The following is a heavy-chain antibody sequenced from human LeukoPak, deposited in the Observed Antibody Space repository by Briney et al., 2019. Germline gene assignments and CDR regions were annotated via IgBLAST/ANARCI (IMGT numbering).Heavy chain of an antibody. D-gene: IGHD3-10*01. V-gene: IGHV4-39*01. Sequence: PSETLSLTCTVSGGSISSSSYYWGWIRQPPGKGLEGIGSIYYSGSTYYNPSLKSRVTISVDTSKNQFSLKLSSVTAADTAVYYCARVLLWFGEDLGDAFDIWGQGTMVTVSS. CDR3: ARVLLWFGEDLGDAFDI. CDR2: IYYSGST. CDR1: GGSISSSSYY. J-gene: IGHJ3*02.